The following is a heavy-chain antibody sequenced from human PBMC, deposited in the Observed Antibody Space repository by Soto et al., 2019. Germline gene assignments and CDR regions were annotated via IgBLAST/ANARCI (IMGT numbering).Heavy chain of an antibody. CDR2: IYWDDDK. CDR1: GFSLSTSGVG. CDR3: AYLPCSGGSCYWFSFSGMDV. J-gene: IGHJ6*02. D-gene: IGHD2-15*01. V-gene: IGHV2-5*02. Sequence: QITLKESGPPLVKPTQTLTLTCTFSGFSLSTSGVGVAWIRQPPGKALEWLALIYWDDDKRYRPSLESRLTNAKDTSKSQLVLTITNMASVDTATYYCAYLPCSGGSCYWFSFSGMDVWGQGTTVTVSS.